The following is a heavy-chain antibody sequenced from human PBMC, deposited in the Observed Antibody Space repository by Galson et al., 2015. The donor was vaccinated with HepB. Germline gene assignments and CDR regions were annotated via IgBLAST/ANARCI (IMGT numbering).Heavy chain of an antibody. V-gene: IGHV3-30-3*01. CDR3: ARGSFSGWYFGPNQRKHGEEVDY. D-gene: IGHD6-19*01. CDR2: ISYDGSNK. Sequence: SLRLSCAASGFTFSSYAMHWVRQAPGKGLEWVAAISYDGSNKYYADSVKGRFTISRDNSKNTPYLQMNSLRAEDTAVYYCARGSFSGWYFGPNQRKHGEEVDYWGQGTLVTVSS. J-gene: IGHJ4*02. CDR1: GFTFSSYA.